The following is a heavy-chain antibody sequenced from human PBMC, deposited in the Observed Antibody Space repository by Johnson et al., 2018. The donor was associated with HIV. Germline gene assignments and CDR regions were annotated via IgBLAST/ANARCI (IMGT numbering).Heavy chain of an antibody. J-gene: IGHJ3*02. CDR1: GFTCSSYG. CDR3: ARGRGGSYADASDI. V-gene: IGHV3-30*03. D-gene: IGHD1-26*01. Sequence: QVQLVESGGGVVQPGRSLRLSCAASGFTCSSYGMHWVRQAPGKGLEWVAVISYDGSNKNYVDSVKGRFTISRDNSKNTLYLQMHSLRAEDTAVYYCARGRGGSYADASDIWGQGTMVIVSS. CDR2: ISYDGSNK.